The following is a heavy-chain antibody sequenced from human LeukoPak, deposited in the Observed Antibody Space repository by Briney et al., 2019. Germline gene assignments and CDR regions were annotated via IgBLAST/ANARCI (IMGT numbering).Heavy chain of an antibody. CDR3: VNSGYYYPFDY. V-gene: IGHV4-39*07. CDR1: GGSISSSSYY. J-gene: IGHJ4*02. Sequence: SETLSLTCTVSGGSISSSSYYWGWIRQPPGKGLEWIGSIYYSGSTYYNPSLKSRVTISVDTSKNQFSLKLSSVTAADTAVYYCVNSGYYYPFDYWGQGTLVTVSS. CDR2: IYYSGST. D-gene: IGHD3-22*01.